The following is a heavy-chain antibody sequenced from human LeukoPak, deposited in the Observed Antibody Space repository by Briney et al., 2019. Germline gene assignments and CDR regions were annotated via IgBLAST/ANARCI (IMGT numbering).Heavy chain of an antibody. J-gene: IGHJ5*02. CDR3: ARDLGYCTNGVCTRNWFDP. Sequence: ASVKVSCKASGYTFTSYGISWVRQAAGQGLEWMGWISTYNVNTNYAQKFQGRVTMTTDTSTSTAYMELRSLRSDDTAVYYCARDLGYCTNGVCTRNWFDPWGQGTLVTVSS. CDR2: ISTYNVNT. V-gene: IGHV1-18*01. CDR1: GYTFTSYG. D-gene: IGHD2-8*01.